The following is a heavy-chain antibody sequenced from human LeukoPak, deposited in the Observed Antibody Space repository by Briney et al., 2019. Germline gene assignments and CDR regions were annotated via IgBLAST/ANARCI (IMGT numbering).Heavy chain of an antibody. CDR2: TKQDGSEK. Sequence: PGGSLRLSCAASGFSFSTYWMTWVRQAPGKGLEWVANTKQDGSEKYYVDSAKGRFTISRDNARNSLYLQMNSLRAEDTAVYYCATDLGSSRPNSWGQGILVTVSS. J-gene: IGHJ4*02. CDR1: GFSFSTYW. D-gene: IGHD6-13*01. CDR3: ATDLGSSRPNS. V-gene: IGHV3-7*01.